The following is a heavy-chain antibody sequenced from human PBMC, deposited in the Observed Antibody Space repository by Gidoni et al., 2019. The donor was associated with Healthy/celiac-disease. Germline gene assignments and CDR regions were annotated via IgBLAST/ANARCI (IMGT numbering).Heavy chain of an antibody. CDR3: AKGPLWFGELSFDP. V-gene: IGHV3-30*18. D-gene: IGHD3-10*01. Sequence: QVQLVESGGGVVQPGRSLRLSCAASGFTFSSYGMHWVRQAPGKGLEWVAVISDDGSNKYYADSVKGRFTISRDNSKNTLYLQMNGLRAEDTAVYYCAKGPLWFGELSFDPWGQGTLVTVSS. CDR1: GFTFSSYG. CDR2: ISDDGSNK. J-gene: IGHJ5*02.